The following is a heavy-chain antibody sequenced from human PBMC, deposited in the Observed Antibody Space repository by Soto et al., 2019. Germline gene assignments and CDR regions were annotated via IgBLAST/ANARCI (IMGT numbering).Heavy chain of an antibody. J-gene: IGHJ4*02. Sequence: QVPLVQSGAEVKKPGASVKVSCKASGYTFTNYGLTWVRQAPGQGPEWVGWISAYNGNTHYAQKLQGRVAMTPDTSTSTAYMELRSLSSDDTAVYYCARPQNDILTDSYTSYFDSWGQGTPVTVSS. CDR1: GYTFTNYG. CDR2: ISAYNGNT. CDR3: ARPQNDILTDSYTSYFDS. D-gene: IGHD3-9*01. V-gene: IGHV1-18*01.